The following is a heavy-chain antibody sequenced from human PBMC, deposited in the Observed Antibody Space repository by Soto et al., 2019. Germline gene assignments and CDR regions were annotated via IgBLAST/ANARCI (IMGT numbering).Heavy chain of an antibody. CDR2: IRGSGGST. CDR3: AKGLLRFLEWSYYDY. J-gene: IGHJ4*02. CDR1: GFTFSSNA. Sequence: EVQLLESGGGLVQPGGSLRLSCAAPGFTFSSNAMSWVRQAPGKGLEWASAIRGSGGSTYYADSAKGRLTISRDNSKNTLYLQMNSLRAEDTAVYYCAKGLLRFLEWSYYDYWGQGTLVTVSS. V-gene: IGHV3-23*01. D-gene: IGHD3-3*01.